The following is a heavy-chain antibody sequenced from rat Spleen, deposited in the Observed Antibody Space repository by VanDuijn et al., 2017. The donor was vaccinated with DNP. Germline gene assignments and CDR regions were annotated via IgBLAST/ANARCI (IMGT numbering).Heavy chain of an antibody. D-gene: IGHD4-3*01. CDR1: GFIFSDYA. V-gene: IGHV5-17*01. CDR2: VFYDGRGT. J-gene: IGHJ2*01. Sequence: EVQLVESGGGLVQPGNSLKLSCAASGFIFSDYAMAWVRRSPQRGLEWVATVFYDGRGTNYRDSVKGRFTISRDNAKSTLYLQMNSLRSEDMATYYCVRWNSGHFDYWGQGVMVTVSS. CDR3: VRWNSGHFDY.